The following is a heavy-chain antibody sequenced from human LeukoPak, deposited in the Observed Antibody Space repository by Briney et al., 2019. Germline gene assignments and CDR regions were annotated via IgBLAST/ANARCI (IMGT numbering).Heavy chain of an antibody. Sequence: GASVEVSCKASGYTFTSYGISWVRQAPGQGLEWMGWISAYNGNTNYAQKLQGRVTMTTDTSTSTAYMELRSLRSDDTAVYYCARDRCSGGSCYSDYWGQGTLVTVSS. J-gene: IGHJ4*02. D-gene: IGHD2-15*01. CDR3: ARDRCSGGSCYSDY. CDR1: GYTFTSYG. CDR2: ISAYNGNT. V-gene: IGHV1-18*01.